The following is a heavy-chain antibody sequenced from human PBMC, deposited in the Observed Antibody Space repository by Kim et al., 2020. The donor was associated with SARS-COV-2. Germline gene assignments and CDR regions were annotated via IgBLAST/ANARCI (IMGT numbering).Heavy chain of an antibody. D-gene: IGHD6-19*01. CDR1: GFTFSTYW. Sequence: GGSLRLSCEASGFTFSTYWMSWVRQAPGKGLEWVANIEGDGSEKNYVDSVKGRFTISRDNAKTSLYLVMNNLIVEDTAVYYCVHGWCSPHCYGLGVWGQGTTVTVSS. V-gene: IGHV3-7*03. CDR2: IEGDGSEK. CDR3: VHGWCSPHCYGLGV. J-gene: IGHJ6*02.